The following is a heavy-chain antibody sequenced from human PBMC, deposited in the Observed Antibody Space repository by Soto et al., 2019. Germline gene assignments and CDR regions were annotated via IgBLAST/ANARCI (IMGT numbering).Heavy chain of an antibody. CDR3: ARVSGSYYYGMDV. CDR2: IYYSGST. J-gene: IGHJ6*02. Sequence: PSETLSLTCTVSGGSITTYYWSWLRQPPGKGLEWIGYIYYSGSTNYNPSLKSRVTISVDTSKNQFSLKLSSVTAADTAVYYCARVSGSYYYGMDVWAKGPRSPSP. D-gene: IGHD1-26*01. V-gene: IGHV4-59*12. CDR1: GGSITTYY.